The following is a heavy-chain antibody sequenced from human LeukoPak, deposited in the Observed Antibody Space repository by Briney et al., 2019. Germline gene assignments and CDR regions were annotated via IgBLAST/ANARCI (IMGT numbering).Heavy chain of an antibody. Sequence: SGGSLRLSCAASGFTFSSYGMSWVRQAPGKGLEWVSAISGSGGSTYYADSVKGRFTISRDNSKNTLYLQMNSLRAEDTAVYYCARDGPDTVTRPGYYYYMDVWGKGPRSPSP. V-gene: IGHV3-23*01. J-gene: IGHJ6*03. CDR2: ISGSGGST. CDR1: GFTFSSYG. CDR3: ARDGPDTVTRPGYYYYMDV. D-gene: IGHD4-11*01.